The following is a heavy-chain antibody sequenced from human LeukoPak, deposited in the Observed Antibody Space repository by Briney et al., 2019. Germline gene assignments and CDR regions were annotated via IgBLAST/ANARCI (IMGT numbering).Heavy chain of an antibody. CDR2: ISSSSYI. V-gene: IGHV3-21*01. D-gene: IGHD3-9*01. CDR3: ARVGDILTGYGFFDY. CDR1: GFTFSSYS. J-gene: IGHJ4*02. Sequence: GGSLRLSCAASGFTFSSYSMNWVRQAPGKGLEWVSSISSSSYIYYADSVKGRFTISRDNAKNSLYLQMNSLRAEDTAVYYCARVGDILTGYGFFDYWGQGTLVTVSS.